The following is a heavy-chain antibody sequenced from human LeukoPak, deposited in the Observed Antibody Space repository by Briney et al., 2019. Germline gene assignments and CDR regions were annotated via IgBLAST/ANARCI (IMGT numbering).Heavy chain of an antibody. V-gene: IGHV4-39*07. CDR3: ARDRIAVAGTGPYAFDI. Sequence: PSETLSLTCTVSGGSISSSSYYWGWIRQPPGKGLEWIGSIYYSGSTYYNPSLKSRATISVDTSKNQFSLKLSSVTAADTAVYYCARDRIAVAGTGPYAFDIWGQGTMVTVSS. J-gene: IGHJ3*02. D-gene: IGHD6-19*01. CDR1: GGSISSSSYY. CDR2: IYYSGST.